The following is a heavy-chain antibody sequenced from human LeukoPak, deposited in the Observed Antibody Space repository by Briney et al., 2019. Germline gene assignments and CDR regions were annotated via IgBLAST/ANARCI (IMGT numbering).Heavy chain of an antibody. CDR1: GYSISSGYY. Sequence: SETLSLTCTVSGYSISSGYYWGWVRQPPGKGLEWIGSIYHSGSTYYNPSLKSRVTIPVDTSKNQFSLKLSSVTAADTAVYYCARCGYSGYLDYWGQGTLVTVSS. V-gene: IGHV4-38-2*02. D-gene: IGHD5-12*01. J-gene: IGHJ4*03. CDR2: IYHSGST. CDR3: ARCGYSGYLDY.